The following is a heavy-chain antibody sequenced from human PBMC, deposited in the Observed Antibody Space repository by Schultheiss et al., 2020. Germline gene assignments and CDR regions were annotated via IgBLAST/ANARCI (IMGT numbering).Heavy chain of an antibody. J-gene: IGHJ4*02. V-gene: IGHV3-49*04. CDR3: TRDRPDYDILTGYLDY. Sequence: GESLKISCTASGFTFGDYAMSWVRQAPGKGLEWVGFIRSKAYGGTTEYAASVKGRFTISRDDSKSIAYLQMNSLKTEDTAVYYCTRDRPDYDILTGYLDYWGQGTLVTVSS. D-gene: IGHD3-9*01. CDR1: GFTFGDYA. CDR2: IRSKAYGGTT.